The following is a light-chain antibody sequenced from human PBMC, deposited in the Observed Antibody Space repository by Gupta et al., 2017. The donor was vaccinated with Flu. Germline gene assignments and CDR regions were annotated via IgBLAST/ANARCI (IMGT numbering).Light chain of an antibody. V-gene: IGKV1-39*01. CDR1: QSVSNL. CDR2: AAS. J-gene: IGKJ4*02. Sequence: GDRVTITCRASQSVSNLVKWYQQKPGKAPKPLIYAASTLQGGVPSRCSGSGSGTDFTLTINSLQPEDFATYYCQQGDRTPYTFGRGTTVEIK. CDR3: QQGDRTPYT.